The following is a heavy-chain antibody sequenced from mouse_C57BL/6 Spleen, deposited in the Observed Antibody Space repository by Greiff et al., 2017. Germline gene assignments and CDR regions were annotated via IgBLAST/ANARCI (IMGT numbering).Heavy chain of an antibody. CDR1: GYAFTNYL. V-gene: IGHV1-54*01. CDR2: INPGSGGT. D-gene: IGHD2-3*01. Sequence: VQLQQSGAELVRPGTSVKVSCKASGYAFTNYLIEWVKQRPGQGLEWIGVINPGSGGTNYNEKFKGKATLTADKSSSTAYMQLSSLTSEDSAVYCCARGEDGYPFDYWGQGTTLTVSS. CDR3: ARGEDGYPFDY. J-gene: IGHJ2*01.